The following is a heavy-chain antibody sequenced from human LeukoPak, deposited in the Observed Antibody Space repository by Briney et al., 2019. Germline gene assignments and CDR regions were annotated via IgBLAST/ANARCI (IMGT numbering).Heavy chain of an antibody. CDR1: GYTFTSYG. Sequence: ASVKVSCKASGYTFTSYGISWVRQAPGQGLDGMGWINLNSGGTNSAQQFQGRVTMIRDTSIGTAYTELGRLRFEDTAVYYCSRVGSDSSGWRRFDYWGQGILVTASP. V-gene: IGHV1-2*02. D-gene: IGHD6-19*01. CDR2: INLNSGGT. CDR3: SRVGSDSSGWRRFDY. J-gene: IGHJ4*02.